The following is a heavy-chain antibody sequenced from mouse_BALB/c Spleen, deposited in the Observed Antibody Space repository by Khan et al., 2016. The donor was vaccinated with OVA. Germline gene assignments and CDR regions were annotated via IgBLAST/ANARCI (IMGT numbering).Heavy chain of an antibody. Sequence: EVQLQESGPGLVKPSQSLSLTCPVTGYSITSDYAWNWIRQFPGNKLEWMGYISSSGSTNYNPALKSRISITRDTSKNKFFLQLNSVTNEDTATXYCERDSSRYTYAMDYWGQGTSVTVSS. V-gene: IGHV3-2*02. D-gene: IGHD2-12*01. CDR2: ISSSGST. J-gene: IGHJ4*01. CDR3: ERDSSRYTYAMDY. CDR1: GYSITSDYA.